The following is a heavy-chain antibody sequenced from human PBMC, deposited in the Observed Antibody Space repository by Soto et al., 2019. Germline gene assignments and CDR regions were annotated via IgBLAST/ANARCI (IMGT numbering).Heavy chain of an antibody. CDR1: GGSFRSFY. CDR2: IIHSGST. Sequence: SETLSLTCAVYGGSFRSFYWSWIRQPPGKGLEWIGEIIHSGSTNYNPSLESRVTISLDTSKNQFSLKVNSVIAADTAVYYCSRVRKGVTTIRKYGMDVWGQGTTVTVSS. D-gene: IGHD4-17*01. CDR3: SRVRKGVTTIRKYGMDV. V-gene: IGHV4-34*12. J-gene: IGHJ6*02.